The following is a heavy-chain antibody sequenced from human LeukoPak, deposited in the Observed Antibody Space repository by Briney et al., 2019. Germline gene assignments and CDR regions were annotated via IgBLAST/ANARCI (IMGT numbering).Heavy chain of an antibody. J-gene: IGHJ4*02. Sequence: GESLKISCKASGYTFTSYYMHWVRQAPGQGLEWMGIINPSGGSTSYAQKFQGRVTMTRDTSTSTVYMELSSLRSEDTAVYYCARDSDCSGGSCYSDYWGQGTLVTVSS. CDR3: ARDSDCSGGSCYSDY. CDR2: INPSGGST. CDR1: GYTFTSYY. V-gene: IGHV1-46*01. D-gene: IGHD2-15*01.